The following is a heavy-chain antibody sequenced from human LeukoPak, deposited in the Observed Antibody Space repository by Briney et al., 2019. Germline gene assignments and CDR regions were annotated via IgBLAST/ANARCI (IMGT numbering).Heavy chain of an antibody. J-gene: IGHJ6*03. D-gene: IGHD6-19*01. V-gene: IGHV4-59*01. CDR3: ARGADSQWLVLFHHYYYMDV. CDR2: IYYSGST. CDR1: GGSISSYY. Sequence: SETLSLTCTVSGGSISSYYWSWIRQPPGKGLEWIGYIYYSGSTNYNPSLKSRVTISVDTSKNQFSLKLSSVTAADTAVYYCARGADSQWLVLFHHYYYMDVWGKGTTVTVSS.